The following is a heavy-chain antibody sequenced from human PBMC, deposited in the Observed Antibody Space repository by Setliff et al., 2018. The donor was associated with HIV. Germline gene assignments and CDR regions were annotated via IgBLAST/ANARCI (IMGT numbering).Heavy chain of an antibody. CDR3: ARAPTGGLVGYFHH. Sequence: SETLSLTCAVYGGSFSGYYWSWIRQPPGKGLECIGEINHSGSTNYNPSLKSRVTISVDTSKHQFSLKLNSMTAADTAVYYCARAPTGGLVGYFHHWGQGTLVTVSS. V-gene: IGHV4-34*01. D-gene: IGHD3-10*01. J-gene: IGHJ1*01. CDR2: INHSGST. CDR1: GGSFSGYY.